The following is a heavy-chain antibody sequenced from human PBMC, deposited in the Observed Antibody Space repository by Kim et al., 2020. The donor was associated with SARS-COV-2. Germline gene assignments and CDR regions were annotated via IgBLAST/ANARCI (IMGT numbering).Heavy chain of an antibody. CDR3: ATKRWLGENYYDSSTDAFDI. Sequence: GGSLRLSCAASGFTFSSYAMHWVRQAPGKGLEWVAVIWYDGSNKYYADSVKGRFTISRDNSKNTLYLQMNSLRAEDTAVYYCATKRWLGENYYDSSTDAFDIWGQGTMVTVSS. CDR1: GFTFSSYA. V-gene: IGHV3-33*01. D-gene: IGHD3-22*01. J-gene: IGHJ3*02. CDR2: IWYDGSNK.